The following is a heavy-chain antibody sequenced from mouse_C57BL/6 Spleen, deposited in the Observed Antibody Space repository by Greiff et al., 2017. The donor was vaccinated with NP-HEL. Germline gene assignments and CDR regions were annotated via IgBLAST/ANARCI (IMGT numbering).Heavy chain of an antibody. D-gene: IGHD2-4*01. CDR3: THRNDYEGGYAMDY. V-gene: IGHV14-1*01. CDR2: IDPEDGDT. Sequence: VQLQQSGAELVRPGASVKLSCTASGFTINDYYMHWVKQRPEQGLEWIGRIDPEDGDTEYAPKFQGKATMTADTSSNTAYLQLSSLTSEDTAVYYCTHRNDYEGGYAMDYWGQGTSVTVSS. J-gene: IGHJ4*01. CDR1: GFTINDYY.